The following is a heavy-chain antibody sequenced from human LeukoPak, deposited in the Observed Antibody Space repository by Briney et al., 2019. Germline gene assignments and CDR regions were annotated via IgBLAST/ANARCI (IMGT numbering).Heavy chain of an antibody. CDR1: GLTFSSYW. Sequence: PGGSLRLSCAASGLTFSSYWMSWVRQAPGKGLEWVANIKQDGGEKYHVDSVMGRFTISKDNAKNLLYLQMNSLRAEDTAVYYCAREVHASFDYWGQGTLVTVSS. D-gene: IGHD2-2*01. CDR2: IKQDGGEK. CDR3: AREVHASFDY. J-gene: IGHJ4*02. V-gene: IGHV3-7*01.